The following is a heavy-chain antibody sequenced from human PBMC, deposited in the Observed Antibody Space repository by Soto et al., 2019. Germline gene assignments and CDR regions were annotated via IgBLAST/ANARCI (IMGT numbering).Heavy chain of an antibody. CDR2: IYYSGST. Sequence: SETLFLTCTVSGGSISSYYWSWIRQPPGKGLEWIGYIYYSGSTNYNPSLKSRVTISVDTSKNQFSLKLSSVTAADTAVYYCAKGIPYGDYTHYYYYMDVWGKGTTVTVSS. CDR3: AKGIPYGDYTHYYYYMDV. CDR1: GGSISSYY. J-gene: IGHJ6*03. D-gene: IGHD4-17*01. V-gene: IGHV4-59*01.